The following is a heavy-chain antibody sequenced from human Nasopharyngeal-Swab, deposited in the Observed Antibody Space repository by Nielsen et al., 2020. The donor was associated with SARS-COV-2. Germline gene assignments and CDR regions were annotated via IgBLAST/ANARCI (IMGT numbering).Heavy chain of an antibody. J-gene: IGHJ3*02. CDR3: ARDPVVNAFDI. CDR1: GFPVSSHY. D-gene: IGHD3-22*01. CDR2: IYSGGST. V-gene: IGHV3-66*01. Sequence: GGSLRLSCAASGFPVSSHYMSWVRQAPGKGLEWVSVIYSGGSTYYADSVKGRFTISRDNSKNTLYLQMNSLRAEDTAVYYCARDPVVNAFDIWGQGTMVTVSS.